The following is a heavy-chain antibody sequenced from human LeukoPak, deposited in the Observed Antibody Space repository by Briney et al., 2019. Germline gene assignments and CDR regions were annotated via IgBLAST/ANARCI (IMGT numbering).Heavy chain of an antibody. CDR3: ARDPQSGSYDGDFDY. D-gene: IGHD1-26*01. Sequence: GGSLRLSCAASGFTFSDYYMSWVRQAPGKGLEWVSYISSSSSTISYADSVKGRFTISRDNAKNSLYLQMNSLRDEDTAVYYCARDPQSGSYDGDFDYWGQGTLVTVSS. V-gene: IGHV3-11*04. J-gene: IGHJ4*02. CDR2: ISSSSSTI. CDR1: GFTFSDYY.